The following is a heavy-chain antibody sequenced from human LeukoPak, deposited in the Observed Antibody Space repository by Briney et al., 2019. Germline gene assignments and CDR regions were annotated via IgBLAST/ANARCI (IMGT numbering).Heavy chain of an antibody. CDR1: GGSFSGYY. CDR3: ARDTLLGSEYYYYMDV. D-gene: IGHD3-22*01. CDR2: IYYSGST. J-gene: IGHJ6*03. Sequence: PSETLSLTCAVYGGSFSGYYWSWIRQPPGKGLEWIGYIYYSGSTNYNPSLKSRVTISVDTSKNQFSLKLSSVTAADTAVYYCARDTLLGSEYYYYMDVWGKGTTVTVSS. V-gene: IGHV4-59*01.